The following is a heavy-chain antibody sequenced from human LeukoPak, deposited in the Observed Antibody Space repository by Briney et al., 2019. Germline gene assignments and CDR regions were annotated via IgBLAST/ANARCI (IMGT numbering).Heavy chain of an antibody. Sequence: KPSETLSLTCTVSGGSISSSSYSWGWIRQPPGNGLEWIGSIYYSGSTYYTPSLKSRVTISVDSSKNQFSLRLSSVTAADTAVYYCARSEDYYDSSGYTYFDYWGQGTLVTVSS. D-gene: IGHD3-22*01. CDR1: GGSISSSSYS. J-gene: IGHJ4*02. CDR2: IYYSGST. V-gene: IGHV4-39*01. CDR3: ARSEDYYDSSGYTYFDY.